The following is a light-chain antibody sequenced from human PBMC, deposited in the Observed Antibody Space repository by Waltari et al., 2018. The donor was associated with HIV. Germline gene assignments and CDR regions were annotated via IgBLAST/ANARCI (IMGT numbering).Light chain of an antibody. V-gene: IGLV3-19*01. CDR1: SLRSFF. CDR2: DAN. Sequence: SSQLTQDPVVSVALGQTIKLTCQGDSLRSFFANWYQQRPGQAPVLVVYDANRRPSGISDRFSASNAGNTSSLIISESQAVDEADYYCHSRDTNSDHYVFGGGTRVIV. J-gene: IGLJ1*01. CDR3: HSRDTNSDHYV.